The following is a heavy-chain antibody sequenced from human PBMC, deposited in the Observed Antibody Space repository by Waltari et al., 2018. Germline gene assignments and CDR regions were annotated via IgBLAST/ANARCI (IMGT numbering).Heavy chain of an antibody. CDR2: MNPNRGNT. D-gene: IGHD1-26*01. Sequence: QVQLVQSGAEVKRPGASVKVSCKASGYTFSSYDINWVRQATGQGLEWMGWMNPNRGNTGYAQKFQGRVTITRNTCISTAYMELSSLRSEDTAVYYCARGRWELLARSGYYVDYWGQGTLVTVSS. J-gene: IGHJ4*02. CDR1: GYTFSSYD. CDR3: ARGRWELLARSGYYVDY. V-gene: IGHV1-8*03.